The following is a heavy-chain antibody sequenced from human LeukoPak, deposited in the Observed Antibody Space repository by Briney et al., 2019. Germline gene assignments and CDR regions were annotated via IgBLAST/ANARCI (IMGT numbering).Heavy chain of an antibody. CDR3: ARAAGSINPFDY. CDR1: GFTVSSNY. CDR2: IYSGGST. D-gene: IGHD2-2*01. J-gene: IGHJ4*02. Sequence: PGGSLRLSCAASGFTVSSNYMNWVRQAPGKGLEWVSVIYSGGSTYYADSVKGRFTISRDNSKNTLYLQMNSLRGDDTAVYYCARAAGSINPFDYWGQGTLVTVSS. V-gene: IGHV3-53*01.